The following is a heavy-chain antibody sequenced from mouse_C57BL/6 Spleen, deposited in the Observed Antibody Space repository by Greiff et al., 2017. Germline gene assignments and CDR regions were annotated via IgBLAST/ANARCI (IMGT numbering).Heavy chain of an antibody. CDR1: GYTFTSYW. D-gene: IGHD1-1*01. CDR2: IDPTDSYT. J-gene: IGHJ2*01. Sequence: VQLQQSGAELVMPGASVKLSCKASGYTFTSYWMHWVKQRPGQGLEWIGEIDPTDSYTNYNQKFKGKSTLTVDKSSSTAYMQLSSLTSEDSAVYYCARGALITAVVAGFDCWGKGTTLTVAS. CDR3: ARGALITAVVAGFDC. V-gene: IGHV1-69*01.